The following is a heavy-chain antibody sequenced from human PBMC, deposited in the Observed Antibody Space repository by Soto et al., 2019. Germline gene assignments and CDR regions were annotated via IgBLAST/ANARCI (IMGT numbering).Heavy chain of an antibody. CDR3: ARDSQNWNDFFNSDAFDI. CDR2: IKQDGSEK. D-gene: IGHD1-1*01. V-gene: IGHV3-7*01. Sequence: GGSLRLSCAASGFTFSSYWMSWVRQAPGKGLEWVANIKQDGSEKYYVDSVKGRFTISRDNAKNSLYLQMNSLRAEDTAVYYCARDSQNWNDFFNSDAFDIWGQGTMVTVSS. J-gene: IGHJ3*02. CDR1: GFTFSSYW.